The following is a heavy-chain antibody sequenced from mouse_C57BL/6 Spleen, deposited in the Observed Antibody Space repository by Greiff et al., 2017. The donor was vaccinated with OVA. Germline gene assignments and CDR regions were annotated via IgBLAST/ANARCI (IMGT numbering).Heavy chain of an antibody. J-gene: IGHJ4*01. Sequence: QVQLQQSGAELAKPGASVKLSCKASGYTFTSYWMHWVKQRPGQGLEWIGYINPSSGYTKYNQKFKDKATLTADKSSSAAYMQLSSLTYEDSAVYYSARSLITTVVEDYYAMDYWGQGTSVTVSS. D-gene: IGHD1-1*01. V-gene: IGHV1-7*01. CDR1: GYTFTSYW. CDR2: INPSSGYT. CDR3: ARSLITTVVEDYYAMDY.